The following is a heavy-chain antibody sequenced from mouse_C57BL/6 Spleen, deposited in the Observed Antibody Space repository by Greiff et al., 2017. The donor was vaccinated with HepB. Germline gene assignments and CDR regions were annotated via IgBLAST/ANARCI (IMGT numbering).Heavy chain of an antibody. CDR2: INPSNGGT. Sequence: QVQLQQPGTELVKPGASVKLSCKASGYTFTSYWMHWVKRRPGQGLEWIGNINPSNGGTNYNEKFKSKATLTVDKSSSTAYMQLSSLTSEDSAVYYCARSITTVVATGFDHWGQGTTLTVSS. V-gene: IGHV1-53*01. CDR3: ARSITTVVATGFDH. CDR1: GYTFTSYW. D-gene: IGHD1-1*01. J-gene: IGHJ2*01.